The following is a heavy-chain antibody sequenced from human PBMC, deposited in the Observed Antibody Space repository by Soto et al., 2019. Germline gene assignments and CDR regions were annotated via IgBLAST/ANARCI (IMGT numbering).Heavy chain of an antibody. J-gene: IGHJ6*02. V-gene: IGHV1-69*01. D-gene: IGHD4-17*01. CDR1: GGTFSSYA. CDR3: ERDLTPHDDGDYEIQGGYYYGMDV. CDR2: IIPIFGTA. Sequence: QVQLVQSGAEVKKPGSSVKVSCKASGGTFSSYAISWVRQAPGQGLEWMGGIIPIFGTANYAQKFQGRVTIPADESTSTAYMELSSLGYEDTDVYYCERDLTPHDDGDYEIQGGYYYGMDVWGQGTTVTVSS.